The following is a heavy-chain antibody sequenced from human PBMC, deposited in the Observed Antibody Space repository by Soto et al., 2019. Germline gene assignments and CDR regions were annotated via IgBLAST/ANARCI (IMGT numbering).Heavy chain of an antibody. CDR1: GFTFSSYS. CDR2: ISSSSSYI. J-gene: IGHJ4*02. D-gene: IGHD3-10*01. V-gene: IGHV3-21*01. Sequence: GGSLRLSCAASGFTFSSYSMNWVRQAPGKGLEWVSSISSSSSYIYYADSMKGRFTISRDNAKNSLYLQMNSLRAEDTAVYYCASYGPTLRPFNYFDYWGQGTLVTVSS. CDR3: ASYGPTLRPFNYFDY.